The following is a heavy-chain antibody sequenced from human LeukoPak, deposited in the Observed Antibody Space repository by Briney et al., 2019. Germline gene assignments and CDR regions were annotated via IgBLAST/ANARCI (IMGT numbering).Heavy chain of an antibody. V-gene: IGHV1-18*01. CDR2: ISTYNGNT. CDR3: AREEALGSGSFDY. CDR1: GYTFTSYG. J-gene: IGHJ4*02. Sequence: ASVKVSCKASGYTFTSYGINWVRQAPGRGLEWMGWISTYNGNTNYAQKFQGRVTMTTDASTSTAYMELRSLRSDDTAVYYCAREEALGSGSFDYWGQGTLVTVSS. D-gene: IGHD1-26*01.